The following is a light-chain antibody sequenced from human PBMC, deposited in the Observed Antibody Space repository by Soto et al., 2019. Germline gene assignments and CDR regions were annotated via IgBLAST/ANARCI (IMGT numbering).Light chain of an antibody. V-gene: IGKV1-39*01. CDR3: QQSYKMPS. J-gene: IGKJ5*01. CDR1: QTISNS. CDR2: GTS. Sequence: DIQMTQSPSSLSASVGDRVTITCRASQTISNSLNWYQQRPGKAPNLLIYGTSTLQGGVPSRFSGSGSGTEFTLTISSLEPEDFGTYYCQQSYKMPSFGQGTRLEIK.